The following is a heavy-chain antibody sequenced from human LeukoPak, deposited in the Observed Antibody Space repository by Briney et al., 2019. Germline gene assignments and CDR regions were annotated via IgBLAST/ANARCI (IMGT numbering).Heavy chain of an antibody. Sequence: SQTLSLTCTVSGGSISSGSYYWSWIRQPAGKGLEWIGRIYTSGSTNYNPSLKSRVTISVDTSKNQFSLKLSSVTAADTAVYYCAREIFLGYYYMDVRGKGTTVTISS. J-gene: IGHJ6*03. CDR2: IYTSGST. V-gene: IGHV4-61*02. CDR3: AREIFLGYYYMDV. D-gene: IGHD3-3*01. CDR1: GGSISSGSYY.